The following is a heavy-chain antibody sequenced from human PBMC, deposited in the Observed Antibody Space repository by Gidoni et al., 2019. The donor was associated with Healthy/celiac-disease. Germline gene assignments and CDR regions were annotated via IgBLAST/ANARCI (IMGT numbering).Heavy chain of an antibody. J-gene: IGHJ4*02. D-gene: IGHD3-10*01. Sequence: QVQLQESGPGLVKPSETLSLTCTVSGCSISSYYWSWIRQPPGKGLEWIGYIYYSGSTNYNPSLKSRVTISVDTSKNQFSLKLSSVTAADTAVYYCARVGWFRELSPQLTFDYWGQGTLVTVSS. CDR2: IYYSGST. V-gene: IGHV4-59*01. CDR3: ARVGWFRELSPQLTFDY. CDR1: GCSISSYY.